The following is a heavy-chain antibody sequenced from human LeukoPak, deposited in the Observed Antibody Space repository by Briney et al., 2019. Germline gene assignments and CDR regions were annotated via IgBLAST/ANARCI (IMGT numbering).Heavy chain of an antibody. CDR2: ISGSGGST. CDR1: GFTFSSYA. CDR3: AKAWWGVPAAHDY. J-gene: IGHJ4*02. Sequence: PGGSLRLSCAASGFTFSSYAMSWVRQAPGKGLEWVLGISGSGGSTYYADSVKGRFTISRDNSKNTLYLQMNSLRAEDTAGYYCAKAWWGVPAAHDYWGQGTLVTVSS. D-gene: IGHD2-2*01. V-gene: IGHV3-23*01.